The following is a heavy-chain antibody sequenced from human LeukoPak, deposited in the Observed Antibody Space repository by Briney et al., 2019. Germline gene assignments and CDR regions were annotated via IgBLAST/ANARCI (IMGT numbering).Heavy chain of an antibody. V-gene: IGHV3-48*04. CDR2: ISSSSSTI. Sequence: GGSLRLSCAASGFTFSSYGMTWVRQAPGKGLEWVSYISSSSSTIYYADSVKGRFTISRDNAKNSLYLQMNSLRAEDTAVYFCARGQTLTFWGQGTLVTVSS. CDR1: GFTFSSYG. CDR3: ARGQTLTF. D-gene: IGHD3-16*01. J-gene: IGHJ4*02.